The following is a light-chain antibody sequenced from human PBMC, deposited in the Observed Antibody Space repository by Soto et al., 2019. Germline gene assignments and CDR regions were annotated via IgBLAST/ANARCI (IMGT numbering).Light chain of an antibody. V-gene: IGLV1-44*01. CDR1: SSNIGSNT. Sequence: QSVLTQPPSASGTPGQRVTISCSGSSSNIGSNTVNWYQQLPETAPKLLIYGYNQRPSGVPDRFSGSKSGTSASLAISGLQSEDEADFYCAVWDDRLNGPVFGGGTKLTVL. CDR2: GYN. J-gene: IGLJ2*01. CDR3: AVWDDRLNGPV.